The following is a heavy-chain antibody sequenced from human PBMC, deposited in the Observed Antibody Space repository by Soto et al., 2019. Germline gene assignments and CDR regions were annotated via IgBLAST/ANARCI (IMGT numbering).Heavy chain of an antibody. CDR2: ISAKNGNT. Sequence: ASVKVSCKASGYTFTTYGFSWLRQAPGQGPEWMGWISAKNGNTNYAQKFQGRVTMTTDTSTTTAYMELRSLRSDDTAVYYCARDNSDGSWSLFDPWGQGTLVTVSS. CDR3: ARDNSDGSWSLFDP. V-gene: IGHV1-18*01. J-gene: IGHJ5*02. D-gene: IGHD2-15*01. CDR1: GYTFTTYG.